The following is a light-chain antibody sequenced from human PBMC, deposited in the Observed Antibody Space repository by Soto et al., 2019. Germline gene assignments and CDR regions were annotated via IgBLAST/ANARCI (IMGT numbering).Light chain of an antibody. V-gene: IGKV1-5*03. Sequence: DMRMTQSPSTLSGSVGGRVTITCRASQTISSWLAWYQQKPGNAPKLLIYKASTLKSGVPSRFSGSGSGTEFTLTISSLQPDDFATYYCQHDNSYSEAFGQGTKVDIK. J-gene: IGKJ1*01. CDR2: KAS. CDR1: QTISSW. CDR3: QHDNSYSEA.